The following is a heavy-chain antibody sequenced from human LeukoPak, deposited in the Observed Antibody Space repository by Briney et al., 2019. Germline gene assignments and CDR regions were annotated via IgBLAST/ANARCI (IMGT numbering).Heavy chain of an antibody. Sequence: GRSLRLSCAASGFTFSSYAMHWVRQAPGKGLEWVAVISYDGSNKYYADSVKGRFTISRDNSKNTLYLQMNSLRAEDTAVYYCAKGPRAYYDILTGYCPLDYWGQGTLVTVSS. CDR3: AKGPRAYYDILTGYCPLDY. J-gene: IGHJ4*02. CDR1: GFTFSSYA. CDR2: ISYDGSNK. D-gene: IGHD3-9*01. V-gene: IGHV3-30-3*01.